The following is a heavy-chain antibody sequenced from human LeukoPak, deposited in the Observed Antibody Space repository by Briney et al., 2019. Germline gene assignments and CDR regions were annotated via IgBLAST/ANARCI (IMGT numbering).Heavy chain of an antibody. CDR3: ARGRVSYGSGSYNY. CDR2: MNPNSGNT. J-gene: IGHJ4*02. Sequence: VASVKVSCKGSGYTFTSYDINWVRQATGQGLEWMGWMNPNSGNTGYAQKFQGRVTITRNTSISTAYMELSSLRSEDTAVYYCARGRVSYGSGSYNYWGQGTLVTVSS. CDR1: GYTFTSYD. D-gene: IGHD3-10*01. V-gene: IGHV1-8*03.